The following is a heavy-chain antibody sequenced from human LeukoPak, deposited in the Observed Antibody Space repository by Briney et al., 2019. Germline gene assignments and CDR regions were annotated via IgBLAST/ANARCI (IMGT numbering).Heavy chain of an antibody. CDR2: IYYSGST. CDR3: ARTGIVVVPAAQTSYFDY. CDR1: GCSISSGGYY. V-gene: IGHV4-31*03. J-gene: IGHJ4*02. D-gene: IGHD2-2*01. Sequence: SETLSLTCTVSGCSISSGGYYWSWIRQHPGKGLEWIGYIYYSGSTYYNPSLKSRVTISVDTSKNQFSLKLSSVTAADTAVYYCARTGIVVVPAAQTSYFDYWGQGTLVTVSS.